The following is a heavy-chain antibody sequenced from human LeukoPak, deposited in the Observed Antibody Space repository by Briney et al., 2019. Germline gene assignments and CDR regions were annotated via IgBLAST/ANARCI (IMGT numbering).Heavy chain of an antibody. CDR3: ARGSYYSGSGSYSPFDY. V-gene: IGHV3-21*01. CDR1: GFTFSSYS. D-gene: IGHD3-10*01. J-gene: IGHJ4*02. CDR2: ISSSSGYI. Sequence: PGGSLRLSCAASGFTFSSYSMNWVRQAPGKGLEWVSSISSSSGYIYYADSVKGRFTISRDNAKNSLYLQMNSLRAEDTAVYYCARGSYYSGSGSYSPFDYWGQGTLVTVSS.